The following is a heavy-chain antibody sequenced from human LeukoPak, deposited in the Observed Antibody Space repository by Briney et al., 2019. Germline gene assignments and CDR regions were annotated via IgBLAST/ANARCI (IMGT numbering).Heavy chain of an antibody. CDR2: ISGSGGST. Sequence: GGSLRLSCVASGFTVSSNDMSWVRQAPGKGLEWVSAISGSGGSTYYADSVKGRFTISRDNSKNTLYLQMNSLRAEDTAVYYCAKRVGYSYGYVDYWGQGTLVTVSS. CDR3: AKRVGYSYGYVDY. CDR1: GFTVSSND. J-gene: IGHJ4*02. D-gene: IGHD5-18*01. V-gene: IGHV3-23*01.